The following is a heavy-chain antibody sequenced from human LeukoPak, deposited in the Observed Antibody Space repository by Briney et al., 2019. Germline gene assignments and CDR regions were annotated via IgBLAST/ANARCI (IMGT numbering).Heavy chain of an antibody. V-gene: IGHV3-7*03. J-gene: IGHJ5*01. CDR3: VRDWDHFDFDS. CDR2: IKYDGNEE. Sequence: GGSLRLSCAASGFTFSSYWMSWMRQAPGKGLEWVANIKYDGNEEYYVDSVKGRFTISRDNAKNTLYLQMKSLRAEDTAVYYCVRDWDHFDFDSWGLGTLVTVSS. CDR1: GFTFSSYW. D-gene: IGHD3-9*01.